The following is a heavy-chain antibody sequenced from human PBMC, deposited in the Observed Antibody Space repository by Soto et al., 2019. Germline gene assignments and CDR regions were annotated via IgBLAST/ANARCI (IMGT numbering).Heavy chain of an antibody. Sequence: QVQLVQSGAEVRKPGASVKVSCKASGYTFNRHYIQWVRQAPGQGLEWMGMIDPSGGDTNYAKKFQGRVTLTSDTSTSTVYMELSSLRSEDTALYYCAKRRGVGLTRSSFDYWGPGTLVIVSS. CDR3: AKRRGVGLTRSSFDY. V-gene: IGHV1-46*02. CDR2: IDPSGGDT. CDR1: GYTFNRHY. D-gene: IGHD1-26*01. J-gene: IGHJ4*02.